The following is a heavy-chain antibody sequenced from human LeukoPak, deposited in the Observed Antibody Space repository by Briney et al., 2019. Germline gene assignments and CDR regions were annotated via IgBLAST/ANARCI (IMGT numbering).Heavy chain of an antibody. CDR2: IYYSGST. D-gene: IGHD3-22*01. Sequence: SETLSLTCTVSGGSINSITYYWGWIRQPPGKGLEWIGSIYYSGSTYYNPSLKSRVTISVDTSKNQFSLKLSSVTAADTAVYYCARTVAYYYDSSGYPYGMDVWGQGTTVTVSS. CDR3: ARTVAYYYDSSGYPYGMDV. CDR1: GGSINSITYY. J-gene: IGHJ6*02. V-gene: IGHV4-39*07.